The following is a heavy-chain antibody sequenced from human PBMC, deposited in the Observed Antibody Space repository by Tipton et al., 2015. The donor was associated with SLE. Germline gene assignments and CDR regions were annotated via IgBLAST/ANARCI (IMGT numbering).Heavy chain of an antibody. D-gene: IGHD1-26*01. J-gene: IGHJ4*02. V-gene: IGHV5-51*03. Sequence: QLVQSGGEVKNTGESLKISCKTSGYNFATYWIVWVRQMPGKSLEWMGIIYGGDSNTRYSPYFQGQVTISADKSITTAYLHWSSLRASDTAIYYCAKGTREGGLDYWGQGTLVTVSS. CDR1: GYNFATYW. CDR3: AKGTREGGLDY. CDR2: IYGGDSNT.